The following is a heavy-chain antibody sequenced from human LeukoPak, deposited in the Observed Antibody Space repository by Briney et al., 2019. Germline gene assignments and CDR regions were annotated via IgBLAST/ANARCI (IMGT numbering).Heavy chain of an antibody. CDR2: INPHSGDT. Sequence: ASVKVSCKASGYTFTGYYVHWVRQAPGQGLEWMGWINPHSGDTSYAQNFQGRVTMTRDTSISTVYMEMRRLRSDDTAVYYWAREEGGFDAFDIWGQGTMVTVSS. J-gene: IGHJ3*02. D-gene: IGHD3-16*01. CDR3: AREEGGFDAFDI. V-gene: IGHV1-2*02. CDR1: GYTFTGYY.